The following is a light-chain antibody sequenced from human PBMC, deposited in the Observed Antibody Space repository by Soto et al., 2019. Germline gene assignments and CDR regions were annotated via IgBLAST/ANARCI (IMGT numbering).Light chain of an antibody. CDR3: QQYNDWPLT. CDR2: GAS. V-gene: IGKV3-15*01. CDR1: QSVSSN. J-gene: IGKJ4*01. Sequence: TQSPATLSVSPGERSTLSCRASQSVSSNLAWYQQKPGQAPRLLIYGASTRATGIPARFSGSGSGTDFTLTISSLQSEDFAVYYCQQYNDWPLTFGGGTKVDIK.